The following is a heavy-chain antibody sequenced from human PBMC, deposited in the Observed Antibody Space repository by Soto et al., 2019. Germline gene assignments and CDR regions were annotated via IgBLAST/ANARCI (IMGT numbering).Heavy chain of an antibody. CDR3: ARDKSSGWYVGYYYYYGMDV. D-gene: IGHD6-19*01. J-gene: IGHJ6*02. V-gene: IGHV1-18*04. Sequence: ASVKVTCKASGYTFTSYGISWVRQAPGQGLEWMGWISAYNGNTNYAQKLRGRVTMTTDTSTSTAYMELRSLRSDDTAVYYCARDKSSGWYVGYYYYYGMDVWGQGTTVTVSS. CDR2: ISAYNGNT. CDR1: GYTFTSYG.